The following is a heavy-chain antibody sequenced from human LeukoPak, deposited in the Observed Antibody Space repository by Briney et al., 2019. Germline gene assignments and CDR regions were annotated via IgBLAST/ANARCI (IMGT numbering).Heavy chain of an antibody. CDR2: INHSGST. CDR1: GGSFSGYY. CDR3: AARSGSYFY. D-gene: IGHD1-26*01. J-gene: IGHJ4*02. V-gene: IGHV4-34*01. Sequence: SETLSLTCAVYGGSFSGYYWSWIRQPPGKGLEWIGEINHSGSTNYNPSLKSRVTISVDTSKNQFSLKLSSVTAADTAVYYCAARSGSYFYWGQGTLVTVSS.